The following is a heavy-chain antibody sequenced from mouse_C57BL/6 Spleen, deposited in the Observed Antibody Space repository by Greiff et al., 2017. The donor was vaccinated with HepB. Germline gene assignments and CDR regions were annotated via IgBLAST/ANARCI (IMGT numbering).Heavy chain of an antibody. D-gene: IGHD1-1*01. V-gene: IGHV1-81*01. CDR1: GYTFTSYG. Sequence: VQLQQSGAELARPGASVKLSCKASGYTFTSYGISWVKQRTGQGLEWIGEIYPRSGNTYYNEKFKGKATLTADKSSSTAYMELRSLTSEDSAVYFLARDTTVEDYWGQCTTLPVSS. CDR3: ARDTTVEDY. CDR2: IYPRSGNT. J-gene: IGHJ2*01.